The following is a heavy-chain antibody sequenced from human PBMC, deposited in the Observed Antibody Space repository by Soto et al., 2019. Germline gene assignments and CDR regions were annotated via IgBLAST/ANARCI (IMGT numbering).Heavy chain of an antibody. CDR2: INPSGGST. V-gene: IGHV1-46*01. D-gene: IGHD3-22*01. J-gene: IGHJ3*02. CDR3: AGRFYYDSSGYPDAFDI. CDR1: GYTFTSYY. Sequence: ASVKVSCKASGYTFTSYYMHWVRQAPGQGLEWMGIINPSGGSTSYAQKFQGRVTMTRDTSTSTVYMELSSLRSEDTAVYYCAGRFYYDSSGYPDAFDIWGQGTMVT.